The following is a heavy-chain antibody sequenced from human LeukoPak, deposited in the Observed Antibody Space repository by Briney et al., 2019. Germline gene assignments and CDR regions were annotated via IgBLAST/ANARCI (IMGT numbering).Heavy chain of an antibody. CDR1: GFTFSSYS. V-gene: IGHV3-48*01. Sequence: GGSLRLSCAASGFTFSSYSMNWVRQAPGKGLEWVSYISHSSSTIYYADPVKGRFTISRDNAKKSLYLQMNSLRAEDSAVYYCARDRLHYGEYEKTFDYWGQGTLVTVSS. CDR3: ARDRLHYGEYEKTFDY. CDR2: ISHSSSTI. J-gene: IGHJ4*02. D-gene: IGHD4-17*01.